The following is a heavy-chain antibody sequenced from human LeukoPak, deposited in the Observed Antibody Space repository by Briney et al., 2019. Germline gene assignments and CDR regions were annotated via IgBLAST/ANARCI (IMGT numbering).Heavy chain of an antibody. CDR2: ISYDGSNK. V-gene: IGHV3-30*18. Sequence: PGGSLRLSCAASGFTFSSYGMHWVRQAPGKGLEWVAVISYDGSNKYYADSVKGRFTISRDNSKNTLYLQMNSLRAEDTAVYYCAKDGGSSSWYFDYWGQGTLVTVSS. D-gene: IGHD6-13*01. J-gene: IGHJ4*02. CDR1: GFTFSSYG. CDR3: AKDGGSSSWYFDY.